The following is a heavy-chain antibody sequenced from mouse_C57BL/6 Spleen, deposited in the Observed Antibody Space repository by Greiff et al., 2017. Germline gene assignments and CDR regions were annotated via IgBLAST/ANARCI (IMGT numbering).Heavy chain of an antibody. CDR2: LDPSDSET. CDR1: GYTFTSYW. V-gene: IGHV1-52*01. D-gene: IGHD4-1*01. Sequence: QVQLQQPGAELVRPGSSVKLSCKASGYTFTSYWMHWVKQRPIQGLEWIGILDPSDSETNYNQKFKDKATLTVDKSSSTAYIPHSRLTSEDSAVYYYETNCDFDYWGQGTTLTVSS. CDR3: ETNCDFDY. J-gene: IGHJ2*01.